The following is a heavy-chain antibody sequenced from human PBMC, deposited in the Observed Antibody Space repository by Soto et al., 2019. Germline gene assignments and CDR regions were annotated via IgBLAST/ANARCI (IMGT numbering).Heavy chain of an antibody. J-gene: IGHJ6*02. Sequence: EEQLVESERGLVKPGGSLRLCCAASGFTFSSYSMNWVRQAPGKGLEWVSSISSSSSYIYYADSVKGRFTISRDNAKNSLYLQMNSLRAEDTAVYYCARAGPTMGATCMDVWGQGTTVTVSS. V-gene: IGHV3-21*01. CDR3: ARAGPTMGATCMDV. CDR1: GFTFSSYS. CDR2: ISSSSSYI. D-gene: IGHD1-26*01.